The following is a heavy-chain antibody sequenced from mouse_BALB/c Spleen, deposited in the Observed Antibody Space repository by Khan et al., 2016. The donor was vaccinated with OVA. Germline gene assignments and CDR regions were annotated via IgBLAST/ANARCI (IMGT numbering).Heavy chain of an antibody. CDR2: INTYTGEP. V-gene: IGHV9-3-1*01. J-gene: IGHJ4*01. Sequence: QIQLVQSGPELKKPGETVKISCKASGYTFTNYGMNWVKQSPGKALKWMGWINTYTGEPTYADDFKGRFAFSLETSATTAYLQFNNLTNEDTATYFCARPPYFSYTLDYWGQGTSVTVSS. CDR3: ARPPYFSYTLDY. D-gene: IGHD2-10*01. CDR1: GYTFTNYG.